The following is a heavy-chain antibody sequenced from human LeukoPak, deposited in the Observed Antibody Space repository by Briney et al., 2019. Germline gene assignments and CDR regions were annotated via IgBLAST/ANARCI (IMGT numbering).Heavy chain of an antibody. CDR1: GFTSSNAW. CDR3: TAAPSCYAGDY. Sequence: PGGCLRLSCAASGFTSSNAWMSGGREAPGRGGEWVGRIKSKTDGGTTDYAAPVKGTFTISRDDSKNTLYLPMNSLKTEDTAVYYCTAAPSCYAGDYWGQGTLVTVSS. V-gene: IGHV3-15*01. D-gene: IGHD3-10*01. J-gene: IGHJ4*02. CDR2: IKSKTDGGTT.